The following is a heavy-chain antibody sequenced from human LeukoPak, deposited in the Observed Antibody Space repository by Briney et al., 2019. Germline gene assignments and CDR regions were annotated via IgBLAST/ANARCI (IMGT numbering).Heavy chain of an antibody. J-gene: IGHJ6*02. D-gene: IGHD6-13*01. CDR3: ARDSVAPNIAAAGTNFYYYYGMDV. CDR1: GYTFTSYG. CDR2: ISAYNGNT. Sequence: GASVKVSCKASGYTFTSYGISWVRQAPGQGLEWMGWISAYNGNTNYAQKLQGRVTMTTDTSTSTAYMELRSLRSDDTAVYYCARDSVAPNIAAAGTNFYYYYGMDVWGQGTTVTVSS. V-gene: IGHV1-18*01.